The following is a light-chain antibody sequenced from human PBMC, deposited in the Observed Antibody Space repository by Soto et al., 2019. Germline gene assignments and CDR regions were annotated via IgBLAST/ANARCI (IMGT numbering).Light chain of an antibody. V-gene: IGLV3-1*01. Sequence: SYELTQPPSVSVSPGQTASITCSGDKLGDKYACWYQQKPGLSPVLVIYQDSKRPSGIPERFSGSNSGNTATLTISGTQAMDEADYYCQAWDISTYVVFGGGTKVTVL. CDR3: QAWDISTYVV. CDR2: QDS. CDR1: KLGDKY. J-gene: IGLJ2*01.